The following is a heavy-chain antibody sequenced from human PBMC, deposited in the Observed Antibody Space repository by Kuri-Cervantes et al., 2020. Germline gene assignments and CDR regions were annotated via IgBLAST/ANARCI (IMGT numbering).Heavy chain of an antibody. CDR1: GGSFSGYY. Sequence: LSLTCAVYGGSFSGYYWSWIRQPPGKGLEWVSYISNSGSTTYYADSVKGRFTISRDNAKNSLYLQMNSLRAEDTALYYRAKDAYDFWSGYSLGDAFDIWGQGTMVTVSS. D-gene: IGHD3-3*01. CDR3: AKDAYDFWSGYSLGDAFDI. J-gene: IGHJ3*02. CDR2: ISNSGSTT. V-gene: IGHV3-11*01.